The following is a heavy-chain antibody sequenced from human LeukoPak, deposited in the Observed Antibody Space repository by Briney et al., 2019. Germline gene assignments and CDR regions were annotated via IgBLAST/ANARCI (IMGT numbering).Heavy chain of an antibody. CDR1: GFTFSSYW. D-gene: IGHD5-18*01. CDR2: INSDGSST. CDR3: ARRGYSYGFGY. V-gene: IGHV3-74*01. Sequence: PGGSLRLSCAASGFTFSSYWMHWVRQAPGKGLVWVSRINSDGSSTSYADSVKGRFTVSRDNAKNTLYLQMNSLRAEDTAVYCCARRGYSYGFGYWGQGTLVTVSS. J-gene: IGHJ4*02.